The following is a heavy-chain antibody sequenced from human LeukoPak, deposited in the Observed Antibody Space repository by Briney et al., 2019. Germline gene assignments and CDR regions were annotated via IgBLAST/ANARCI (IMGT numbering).Heavy chain of an antibody. Sequence: GGALRLSCAAPGSTFSSYSMNWVRQAPGKGLEWGLYISSSSSTIYYADSVKGRFTISRDNAKNSLYLQMNSLRAEDTAVYYCARTYSSSWYGAFDIWGQGTMVTVSS. D-gene: IGHD6-13*01. CDR2: ISSSSSTI. CDR1: GSTFSSYS. CDR3: ARTYSSSWYGAFDI. V-gene: IGHV3-48*01. J-gene: IGHJ3*02.